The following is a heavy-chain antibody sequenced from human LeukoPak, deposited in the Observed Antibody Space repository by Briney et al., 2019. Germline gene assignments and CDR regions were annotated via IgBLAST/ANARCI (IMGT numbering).Heavy chain of an antibody. CDR2: ISGGAGST. D-gene: IGHD1-26*01. Sequence: GGSLRLSCAASGFTFSSYAMSWVRQAPGKGLEWVSSISGGAGSTYYADSVKGRFTISRDNSKNTLYLQMNSLRAEDTALYYCARGASGSYLYWGQGTLVTVSS. CDR1: GFTFSSYA. V-gene: IGHV3-23*01. J-gene: IGHJ4*02. CDR3: ARGASGSYLY.